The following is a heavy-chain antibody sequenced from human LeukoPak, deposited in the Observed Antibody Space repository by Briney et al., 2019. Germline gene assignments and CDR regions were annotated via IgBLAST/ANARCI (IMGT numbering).Heavy chain of an antibody. CDR3: ARDVMGATAWDY. J-gene: IGHJ4*02. CDR2: IYYSGST. CDR1: GGSISSYY. Sequence: SETLSLTCTASGGSISSYYWSWIRQPPGKGLEWIGYIYYSGSTNYNPSLKSRVTISVDTSTNQFSLKLSSVTAADTAVYYCARDVMGATAWDYWGQGTLVTVSS. V-gene: IGHV4-59*01. D-gene: IGHD1-26*01.